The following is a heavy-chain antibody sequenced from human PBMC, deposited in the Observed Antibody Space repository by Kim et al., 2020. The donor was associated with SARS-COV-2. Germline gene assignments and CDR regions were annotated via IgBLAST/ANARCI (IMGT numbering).Heavy chain of an antibody. D-gene: IGHD1-7*01. J-gene: IGHJ4*02. Sequence: SETLSLTCAVYGGSFSGYYWSWIRQPPGKGLEWIGEINHSGSTNYNPSLKSRVTISVDTSKNQFSLKLSSVTAADTAVYYCARGCQAGGTPNFDYWGQGTLVTVSS. V-gene: IGHV4-34*01. CDR1: GGSFSGYY. CDR3: ARGCQAGGTPNFDY. CDR2: INHSGST.